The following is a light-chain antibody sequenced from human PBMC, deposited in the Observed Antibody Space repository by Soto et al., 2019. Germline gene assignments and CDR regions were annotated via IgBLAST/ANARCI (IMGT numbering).Light chain of an antibody. CDR1: QSVSSY. J-gene: IGKJ2*01. CDR3: QQRSNWPPYT. V-gene: IGKV3-11*01. Sequence: EIVLTQSPATLYLSQGERATLSCRASQSVSSYLAWYQQKPGQAPRLLIYDASNRATGIPARFSGSGSGTDFTLTISSLEPEDFAVYYCQQRSNWPPYTFGQGTKLETK. CDR2: DAS.